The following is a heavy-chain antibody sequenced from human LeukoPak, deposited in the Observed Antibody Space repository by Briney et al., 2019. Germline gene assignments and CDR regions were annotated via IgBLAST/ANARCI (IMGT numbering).Heavy chain of an antibody. D-gene: IGHD3-3*01. Sequence: ASMKVSCKASGYTFTSYGIGWVRQAPGQGLEWVGWISAYNGNTNYAHKLQGRVTMTTDTSQSTAYIELSSLRYDDTAVYSCARAGFLEWLRDWGQGTLVTVSS. J-gene: IGHJ4*02. CDR3: ARAGFLEWLRD. CDR2: ISAYNGNT. V-gene: IGHV1-18*01. CDR1: GYTFTSYG.